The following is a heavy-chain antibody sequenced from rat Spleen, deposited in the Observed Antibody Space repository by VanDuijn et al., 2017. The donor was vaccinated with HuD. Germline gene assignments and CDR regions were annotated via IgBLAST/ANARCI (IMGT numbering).Heavy chain of an antibody. CDR1: GFSLSSNG. D-gene: IGHD1-12*02. J-gene: IGHJ3*01. V-gene: IGHV2S12*01. CDR3: ARDHSYWSNYYPEGFVY. Sequence: QVQLKESGPGLVQPSQTLSLTCTVSGFSLSSNGVSWVRQPPGKGLEWIAAISSGVDTYYSSALKSRLSISRDTSKSQVFLKMNSLQTEDIATYYCARDHSYWSNYYPEGFVYWGQGTLVTVSS. CDR2: ISSGVDT.